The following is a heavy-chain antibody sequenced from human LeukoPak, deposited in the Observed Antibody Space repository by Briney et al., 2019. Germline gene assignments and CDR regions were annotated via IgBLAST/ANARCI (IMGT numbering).Heavy chain of an antibody. CDR2: IYHTGNT. V-gene: IGHV4-4*02. D-gene: IGHD2-21*02. CDR3: ARDSPRGRGDSGNLDF. CDR1: GGSISSNNW. J-gene: IGHJ4*02. Sequence: SGTLSLTCAVSGGSISSNNWWSWVRQLPGKGREWIGEIYHTGNTNYNPSLKSRLTISVDRSKSQFSLRLSSVTAADTAIYYCARDSPRGRGDSGNLDFWGQGTLVSVSS.